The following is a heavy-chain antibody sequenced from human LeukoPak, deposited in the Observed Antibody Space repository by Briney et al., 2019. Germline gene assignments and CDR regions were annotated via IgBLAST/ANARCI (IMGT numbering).Heavy chain of an antibody. V-gene: IGHV3-23*01. J-gene: IGHJ4*02. Sequence: GGSLRLSCAVSGFTFGNYAMSWVRQAPGKGLEWVSAISGFGGSTSYADSVKGRFTISRDNSKNTLYLQMNSLRVEDTAVYYCARGALYQYYLDYWGWGQGTLVTVSS. CDR1: GFTFGNYA. CDR3: ARGALYQYYLDYWG. D-gene: IGHD4-17*01. CDR2: ISGFGGST.